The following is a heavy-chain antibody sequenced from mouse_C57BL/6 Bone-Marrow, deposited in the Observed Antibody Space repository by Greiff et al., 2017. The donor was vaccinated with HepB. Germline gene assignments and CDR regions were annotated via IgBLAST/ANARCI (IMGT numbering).Heavy chain of an antibody. D-gene: IGHD2-5*01. CDR2: ISYDGSN. J-gene: IGHJ2*01. CDR3: ASYSNYDY. CDR1: GYSITSGYY. Sequence: VQLKESGPGLVKPSQSLSLTCSVTGYSITSGYYWNWIRQFPGNKLEWVGYISYDGSNNYNPSLKNRISITRDTSKNQFFLKLNSVTTEDTATYYCASYSNYDYWGQGTTLTVSS. V-gene: IGHV3-6*01.